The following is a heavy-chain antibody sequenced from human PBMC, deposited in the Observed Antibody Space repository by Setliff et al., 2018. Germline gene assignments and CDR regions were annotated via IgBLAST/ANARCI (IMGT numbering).Heavy chain of an antibody. V-gene: IGHV4-39*01. CDR3: ASMATGDSGEHWHFGL. CDR1: GGSISSSTDY. CDR2: IHYSGST. D-gene: IGHD4-17*01. J-gene: IGHJ2*01. Sequence: SETLSLTCSVSGGSISSSTDYWGWIRQPTGKGLEWIGNIHYSGSTYYNPSLKSRLTIYVDTSKRQFSLSLSSVTAADTAVYYCASMATGDSGEHWHFGLCGRGTLVTVSS.